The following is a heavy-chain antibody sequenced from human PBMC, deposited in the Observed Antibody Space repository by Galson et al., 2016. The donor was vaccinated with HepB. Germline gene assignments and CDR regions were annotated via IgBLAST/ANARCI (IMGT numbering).Heavy chain of an antibody. D-gene: IGHD6-19*01. CDR1: GFTFSSYS. CDR3: ARSIYSNDWFGLALDI. V-gene: IGHV3-21*01. Sequence: LRLSCAASGFTFSSYSMNWVRQAPGKGLEWVSSISSSSTYIYYADSVKGRFTISRDNAKNSLYLQMNSLRAEDTAVYYCARSIYSNDWFGLALDIWGQGTMVTVSS. CDR2: ISSSSTYI. J-gene: IGHJ3*02.